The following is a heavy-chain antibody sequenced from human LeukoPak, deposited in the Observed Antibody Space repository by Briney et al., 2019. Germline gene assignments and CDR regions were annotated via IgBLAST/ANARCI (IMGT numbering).Heavy chain of an antibody. CDR3: ARDTRSGGGSWGV. CDR2: IKQDGSEN. J-gene: IGHJ4*02. CDR1: GFTFSSYW. D-gene: IGHD2-15*01. Sequence: GGSLRLSCVASGFTFSSYWMSWVRQAPGKGLEWVANIKQDGSENFYVDSVKGRFTISRDNAKNSLYLQMNSLRAEDTAVYYCARDTRSGGGSWGVWGQGTLVTVSS. V-gene: IGHV3-7*01.